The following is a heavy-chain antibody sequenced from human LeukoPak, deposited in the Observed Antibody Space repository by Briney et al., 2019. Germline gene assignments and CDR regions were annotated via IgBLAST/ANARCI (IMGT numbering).Heavy chain of an antibody. CDR1: GYTFTSYD. CDR3: ARATYYYDSSGYYPFDY. CDR2: MSRNSGNT. Sequence: GASVRVSCKASGYTFTSYDINWVRQAPGQGLEWMVGMSRNSGNTFYAETVQGRFTISRNTSMSTAYIQMNSLRPEDTAVYYCARATYYYDSSGYYPFDYWSQG. D-gene: IGHD3-22*01. J-gene: IGHJ4*02. V-gene: IGHV1-8*01.